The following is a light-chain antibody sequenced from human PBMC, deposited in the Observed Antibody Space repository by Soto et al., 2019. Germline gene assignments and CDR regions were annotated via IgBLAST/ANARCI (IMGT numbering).Light chain of an antibody. Sequence: EIVMAQSPATQSVSPGERATLSCRASQSVGSNLDWYQQKPGQAPRLLIYGASTRATGIPARFSGSGSGTEFTLTISSLQSEDFAVYYCQQYNNWPLTFGGGTKVEIK. CDR2: GAS. V-gene: IGKV3-15*01. J-gene: IGKJ4*01. CDR3: QQYNNWPLT. CDR1: QSVGSN.